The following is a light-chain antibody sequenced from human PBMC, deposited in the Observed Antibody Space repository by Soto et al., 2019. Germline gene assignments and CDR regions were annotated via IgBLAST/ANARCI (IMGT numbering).Light chain of an antibody. CDR2: DAS. J-gene: IGKJ5*01. CDR1: QTVTNDY. Sequence: DIVMTQSPDSLAVSLGERATITCRASQTVTNDYLAWYQQKDGQAPRLLIYDASTRAAGIPDRFSGSGSGPEYTLTISRLETEDFAVYSCQQYGFSPISFGQGTDWRL. V-gene: IGKV3-20*01. CDR3: QQYGFSPIS.